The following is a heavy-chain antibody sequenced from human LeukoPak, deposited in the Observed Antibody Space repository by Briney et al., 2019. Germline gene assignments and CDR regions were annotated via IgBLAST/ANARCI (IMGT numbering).Heavy chain of an antibody. CDR1: GFTFSSYA. J-gene: IGHJ4*02. V-gene: IGHV3-23*01. Sequence: GGSLRLSCAASGFTFSSYAMSWVRQAPGKGLEWVSAISGSGGSTYYADSVKGRFTISRDNSKNTLYLQINSLRAEDKAVYYCAKALTMIVVIGSSRVFDYWGQGTLVTASS. CDR2: ISGSGGST. D-gene: IGHD3-22*01. CDR3: AKALTMIVVIGSSRVFDY.